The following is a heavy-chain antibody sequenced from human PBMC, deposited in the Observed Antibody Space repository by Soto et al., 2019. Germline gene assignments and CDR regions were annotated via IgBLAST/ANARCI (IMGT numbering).Heavy chain of an antibody. D-gene: IGHD1-26*01. V-gene: IGHV4-59*01. J-gene: IGHJ5*02. CDR2: IYYSGST. CDR1: GGSISSYY. CDR3: ARMIVGAINWFDP. Sequence: TSETLSLTCTVSGGSISSYYWSWIRQPPGKGLEWIGYIYYSGSTDYNPSLKSRVTISVDTSKNQFSLKLSSVTAADTAVYYCARMIVGAINWFDPWGQGTLVTVSS.